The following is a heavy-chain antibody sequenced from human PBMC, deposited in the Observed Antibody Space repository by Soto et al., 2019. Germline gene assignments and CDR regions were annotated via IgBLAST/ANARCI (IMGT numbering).Heavy chain of an antibody. V-gene: IGHV3-30-3*01. Sequence: PGGSLRLSCAASGFTFSSYAMHWVRQAPGKGLEWVAVISYDGSNKYYADSVKGRFTISRDNSKNTLYLQMNSLRAEGTAVYYCAREGRWIQSTGYFDYWGQGTLVTVSS. CDR2: ISYDGSNK. D-gene: IGHD5-18*01. J-gene: IGHJ4*02. CDR3: AREGRWIQSTGYFDY. CDR1: GFTFSSYA.